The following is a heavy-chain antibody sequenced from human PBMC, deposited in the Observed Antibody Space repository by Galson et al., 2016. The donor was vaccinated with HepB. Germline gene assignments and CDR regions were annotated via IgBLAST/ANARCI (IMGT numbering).Heavy chain of an antibody. D-gene: IGHD6-19*01. CDR1: GLTVSSNY. CDR2: IYRGDKT. CDR3: ARGRDTSDWMRAFDV. Sequence: SLRLSCAASGLTVSSNYMSWVRQAPGKGLEWVSVIYRGDKTHYADSVKGRFTISRHSSKNTLFLQVNSLSPEDTAVYYCARGRDTSDWMRAFDVWGQGTMVTVSS. V-gene: IGHV3-53*04. J-gene: IGHJ3*01.